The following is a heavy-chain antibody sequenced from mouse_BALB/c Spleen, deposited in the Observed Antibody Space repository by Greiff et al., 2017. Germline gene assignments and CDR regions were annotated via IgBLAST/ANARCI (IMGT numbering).Heavy chain of an antibody. CDR2: INSNGGST. Sequence: EVKLMESGGGLVQPGGSLKLSCAASGFTFSSYGMSWVRQTPDKRLELVATINSNGGSTYYPDSVKGRFTISRDNAKNTLYLQMSSLKSEDTAMYYCARELDYYGSSWYFDVWGAGTTVTVAS. D-gene: IGHD1-1*01. CDR3: ARELDYYGSSWYFDV. J-gene: IGHJ1*01. CDR1: GFTFSSYG. V-gene: IGHV5-6-3*01.